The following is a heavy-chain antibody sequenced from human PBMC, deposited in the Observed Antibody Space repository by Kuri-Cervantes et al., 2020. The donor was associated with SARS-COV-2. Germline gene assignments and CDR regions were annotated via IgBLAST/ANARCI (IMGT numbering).Heavy chain of an antibody. D-gene: IGHD2-2*01. V-gene: IGHV4-38-2*02. Sequence: GSLRLSCTVSGGSISSYYWSWIRQPSGKGLEWIGSIYHSGSTYYNPSLKSRVTISVDTSKNQFSLKLSSVTAADTAVYYCARVRYCSSTSCRLGWYFDLWGRGTLVTVSS. CDR2: IYHSGST. J-gene: IGHJ2*01. CDR1: GGSISSYY. CDR3: ARVRYCSSTSCRLGWYFDL.